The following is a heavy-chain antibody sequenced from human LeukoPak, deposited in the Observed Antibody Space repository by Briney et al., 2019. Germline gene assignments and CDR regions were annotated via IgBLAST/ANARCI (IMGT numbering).Heavy chain of an antibody. D-gene: IGHD3-3*01. CDR1: GGPITSGTYY. CDR3: AREDLDQTLYYDFWSGYYAAAYYFDY. V-gene: IGHV4-61*09. Sequence: PSQTLSLTCTVSGGPITSGTYYWSWIRQPAGKGLEWIGHMYTTGITNYNLSLESRVTISIDASKNQFSLNLSSVTAADTAVYYCAREDLDQTLYYDFWSGYYAAAYYFDYWGQGTLVTVSS. J-gene: IGHJ4*02. CDR2: MYTTGIT.